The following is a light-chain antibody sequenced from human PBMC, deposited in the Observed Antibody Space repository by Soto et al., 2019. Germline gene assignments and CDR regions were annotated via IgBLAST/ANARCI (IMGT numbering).Light chain of an antibody. J-gene: IGKJ4*01. V-gene: IGKV3-11*01. CDR3: QQYGRSPVT. Sequence: EIVLTQSPATLSLSPGDTATLSCRASQRVSKYLAWYQQKPGQAPRLLIYDASARATGIPVRFSGSGSGTDFTLTISSLEPEDFAVYYCQQYGRSPVTLGGGTKVDIK. CDR2: DAS. CDR1: QRVSKY.